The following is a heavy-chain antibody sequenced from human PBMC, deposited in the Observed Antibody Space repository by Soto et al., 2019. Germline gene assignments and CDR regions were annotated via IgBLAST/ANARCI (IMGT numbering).Heavy chain of an antibody. CDR3: ARVVERVRGVITRGNWFDP. CDR2: IHKSGST. CDR1: GGSISGYD. D-gene: IGHD3-10*01. Sequence: SETLSLTCTVSGGSISGYDWSWVRQPPGKGLEWIGYIHKSGSTNYSPSLKSRVAISVDTSKNQVSLKLSSVTAADMALYYCARVVERVRGVITRGNWFDPWGQGTLVTVSS. J-gene: IGHJ5*02. V-gene: IGHV4-59*08.